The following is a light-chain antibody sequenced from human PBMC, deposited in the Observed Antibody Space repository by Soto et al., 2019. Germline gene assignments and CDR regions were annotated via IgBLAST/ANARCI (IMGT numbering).Light chain of an antibody. Sequence: QSVLTQPPSASGSPGQSVTISCTGTSSDVGGYNYVSWYQQHPGKAPTLMIYEVSKRPSGVPDRFSGSKSGNTASLTVSGLQAEDEADYYCSSYAGSNNFNVVFGGGTKVTVL. CDR2: EVS. CDR3: SSYAGSNNFNVV. CDR1: SSDVGGYNY. V-gene: IGLV2-8*01. J-gene: IGLJ2*01.